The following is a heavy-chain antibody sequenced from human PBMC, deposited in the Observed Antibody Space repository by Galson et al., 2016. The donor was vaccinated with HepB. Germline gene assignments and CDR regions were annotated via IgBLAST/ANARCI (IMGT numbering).Heavy chain of an antibody. Sequence: SVKVSCKVSGGTFSTYALTWLRQAPGQGLEWMGAINPNFDAPNYAQKFQGRVTITTDESATTAYMALSNLSSEDKAIYYCAAVYRFLEWLLTMDVWGQGTTVVVSS. V-gene: IGHV1-69*05. J-gene: IGHJ6*02. D-gene: IGHD3-3*01. CDR3: AAVYRFLEWLLTMDV. CDR1: GGTFSTYA. CDR2: INPNFDAP.